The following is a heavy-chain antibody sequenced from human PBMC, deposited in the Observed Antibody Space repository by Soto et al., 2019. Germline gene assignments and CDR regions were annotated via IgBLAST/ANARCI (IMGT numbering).Heavy chain of an antibody. CDR1: GFTFSSYA. V-gene: IGHV3-23*01. CDR2: ISGSGGST. Sequence: EVQLLESGGGLVQPGGSLRLSCAASGFTFSSYAMSWVRQAPGKGLEWVSAISGSGGSTYYADSVKGRFTISRDNSKNTLYLQKNSLRAEDTAVYYCAKAVLIVVVPAATIDLWGQGTLGNVSS. D-gene: IGHD2-2*01. CDR3: AKAVLIVVVPAATIDL. J-gene: IGHJ1*01.